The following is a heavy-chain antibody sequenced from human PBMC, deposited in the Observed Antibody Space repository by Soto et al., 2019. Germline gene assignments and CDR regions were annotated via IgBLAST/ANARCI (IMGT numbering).Heavy chain of an antibody. J-gene: IGHJ5*02. CDR2: ISGSGGST. Sequence: GGSLRLSCAASGFTLSSYAMSWVRQAPGKGLEWVSAISGSGGSTYYVDSVKGRFTISRDNSKNTLYLQMNSLRAEDTAVYYCAKDASSSWYQGFDPWGQGTLVTVSS. CDR3: AKDASSSWYQGFDP. CDR1: GFTLSSYA. D-gene: IGHD6-13*01. V-gene: IGHV3-23*01.